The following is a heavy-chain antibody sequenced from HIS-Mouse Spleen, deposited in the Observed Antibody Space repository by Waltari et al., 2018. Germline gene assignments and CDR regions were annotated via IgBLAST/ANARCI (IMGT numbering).Heavy chain of an antibody. CDR3: AREIPYSSSWYDWYFDL. V-gene: IGHV4-39*07. CDR1: GGSISSRSYH. CDR2: IYYSGRT. D-gene: IGHD6-13*01. J-gene: IGHJ2*01. Sequence: QLQLQESGPGLVKPSATLSLTCSVSGGSISSRSYHWGWVRQPPGKGLEWIGSIYYSGRTYYNPSLKSRVTISVDTSKNQFSLKLSSVTAADTAVYYCAREIPYSSSWYDWYFDLWGRGTLVTVSS.